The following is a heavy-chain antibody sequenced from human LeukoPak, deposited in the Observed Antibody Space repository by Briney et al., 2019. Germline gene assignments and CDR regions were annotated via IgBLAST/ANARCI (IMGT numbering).Heavy chain of an antibody. CDR3: AKDRRGYCSGGSCYSAFDY. CDR2: ISGSGGST. J-gene: IGHJ4*02. D-gene: IGHD2-15*01. Sequence: GGSLRLSCAASGFTFSSYAMSWVRQAPGKGLEWVSAISGSGGSTYYADSVKGRFTISRDNSKNTLYLQMNSLRAEDTAVYYCAKDRRGYCSGGSCYSAFDYWGQGTLVTVSS. CDR1: GFTFSSYA. V-gene: IGHV3-23*01.